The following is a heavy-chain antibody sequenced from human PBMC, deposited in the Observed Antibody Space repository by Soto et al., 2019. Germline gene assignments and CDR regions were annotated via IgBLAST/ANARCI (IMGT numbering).Heavy chain of an antibody. CDR3: AREDSIIIPAVSDF. J-gene: IGHJ4*02. Sequence: GGSLRLSCTVSGFAFNDYGINWVRQAPGKGLEWVSSISKSDYTYYSDSVKGRFAISRDNAKSSVSLQMNTLRVEDTAVYYCAREDSIIIPAVSDFWGQGTLVTVSS. CDR1: GFAFNDYG. V-gene: IGHV3-21*01. D-gene: IGHD2-2*01. CDR2: ISKSDYT.